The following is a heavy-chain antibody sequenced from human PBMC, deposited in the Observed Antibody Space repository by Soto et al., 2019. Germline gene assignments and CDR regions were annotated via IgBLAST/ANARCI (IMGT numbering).Heavy chain of an antibody. CDR1: GGSVSSGSYY. CDR3: ARAEVVTAIPLH. D-gene: IGHD2-21*02. Sequence: LSLTCTVSGGSVSSGSYYWSWIRQPPGKGLEWIGYIYYSGSTNYNPSLKSRVTISVDTSKNQFSLKLSSVTAADTAVYYCARAEVVTAIPLHWGQGTLVTAPQ. V-gene: IGHV4-61*01. CDR2: IYYSGST. J-gene: IGHJ1*01.